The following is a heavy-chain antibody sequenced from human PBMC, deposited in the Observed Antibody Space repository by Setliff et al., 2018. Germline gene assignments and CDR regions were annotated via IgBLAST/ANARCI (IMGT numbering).Heavy chain of an antibody. CDR3: ARGGCSATSCLDY. D-gene: IGHD2-2*01. V-gene: IGHV3-7*01. J-gene: IGHJ4*02. Sequence: PGGSLRLSCVASGFTISNYWMAWVRQAPGKGLEWVADIRGDGSEKFYLDSVKGRFTISRDNAKNTLYLQMNSLRAEDTAVYYCARGGCSATSCLDYWGQGILVTVSS. CDR2: IRGDGSEK. CDR1: GFTISNYW.